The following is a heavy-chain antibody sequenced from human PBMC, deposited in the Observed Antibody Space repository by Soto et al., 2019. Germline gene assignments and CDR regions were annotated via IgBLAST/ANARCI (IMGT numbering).Heavy chain of an antibody. V-gene: IGHV3-73*02. CDR3: TRPNGGEDYYYSGMDV. CDR1: GFTFSGSA. D-gene: IGHD2-8*01. Sequence: EVQLVESGGGLVQPGGSLKLSCAASGFTFSGSAMHWVRQASGKGLEWVGRIRSKANSYATAYAASVKGRFTISRDDSKNTAYLQMNSLKTEDTAVYYCTRPNGGEDYYYSGMDVWGQGTTVTVSS. J-gene: IGHJ6*02. CDR2: IRSKANSYAT.